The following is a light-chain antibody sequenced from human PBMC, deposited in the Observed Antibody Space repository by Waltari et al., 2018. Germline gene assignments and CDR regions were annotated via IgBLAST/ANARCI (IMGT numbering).Light chain of an antibody. J-gene: IGKJ1*01. CDR3: QHHVRLPAT. CDR2: GAY. V-gene: IGKV3-20*01. Sequence: IVLTQSPGTLSLSPGERATLSCRASQSVNTYLAWYQQKPGQAPRLLIYGAYTRAAGIPDRVSGSGSWTDVSLTISRLEAEDFAVYYCQHHVRLPATFGQGTKVEIK. CDR1: QSVNTY.